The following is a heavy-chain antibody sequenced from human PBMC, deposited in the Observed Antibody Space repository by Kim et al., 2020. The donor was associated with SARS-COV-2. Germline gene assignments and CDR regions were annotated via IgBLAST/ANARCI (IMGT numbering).Heavy chain of an antibody. CDR1: GFTFDDYT. CDR3: AKDISQGTGWYLDY. V-gene: IGHV3-43*01. J-gene: IGHJ4*02. D-gene: IGHD6-19*01. CDR2: ISWDGGST. Sequence: GGSLRLSCAASGFTFDDYTMHWVRQAPGKGLEWVSLISWDGGSTYYADSVKGRFTISRDNSKNSLYLQMNSLRTEDTALYYCAKDISQGTGWYLDYWGQGTLVTVSS.